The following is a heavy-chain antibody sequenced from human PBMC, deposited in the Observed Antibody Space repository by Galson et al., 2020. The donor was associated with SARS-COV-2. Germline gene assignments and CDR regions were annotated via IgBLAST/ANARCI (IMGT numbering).Heavy chain of an antibody. D-gene: IGHD3-3*01. J-gene: IGHJ6*02. CDR2: IYWDDDK. Sequence: SGPTLVKPTQTLTLTCTFSGFSLHTSEVGVGWIRQPPGKALEWLALIYWDDDKRYSPSLKSRLSITKDTSKNQVVLTLINMDPVDTATYYCAHSRWSGYYTTYYGMDVWGQGTTVTVSS. CDR3: AHSRWSGYYTTYYGMDV. V-gene: IGHV2-5*02. CDR1: GFSLHTSEVG.